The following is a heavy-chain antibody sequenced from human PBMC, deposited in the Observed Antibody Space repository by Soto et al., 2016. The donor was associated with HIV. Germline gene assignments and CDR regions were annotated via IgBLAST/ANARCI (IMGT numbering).Heavy chain of an antibody. Sequence: EVQLVESGGGLVKPGGSLRLSCAASGFTFSSYSMNWVRQAPGKGLEWVSSISSSSSYIYYADSVKGRFTISRDNAKNSLYLQMNSLRGEDTAVYYCGRGKLGGTRPDRIYGMDVWGQGTTLTVSS. CDR1: GFTFSSYS. V-gene: IGHV3-21*01. J-gene: IGHJ6*02. CDR2: ISSSSSYI. CDR3: GRGKLGGTRPDRIYGMDV. D-gene: IGHD1-26*01.